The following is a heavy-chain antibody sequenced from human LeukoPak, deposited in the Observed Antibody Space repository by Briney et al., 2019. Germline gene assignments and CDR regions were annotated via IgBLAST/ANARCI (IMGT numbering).Heavy chain of an antibody. J-gene: IGHJ4*02. Sequence: PSETLSLTCTVSGGSISSYYWSWIRQPPGKGLEWIGYIYYSGSTNYNPSLMSRVTISVDTSKNQFSLKLSSVTAADTAVYYCARDAVGATWVDYWGQGTLVAVFS. D-gene: IGHD1-26*01. CDR2: IYYSGST. V-gene: IGHV4-59*01. CDR1: GGSISSYY. CDR3: ARDAVGATWVDY.